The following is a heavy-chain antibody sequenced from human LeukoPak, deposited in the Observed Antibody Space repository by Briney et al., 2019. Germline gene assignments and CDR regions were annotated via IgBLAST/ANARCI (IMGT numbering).Heavy chain of an antibody. CDR3: ARESRGYDILTGKYHRGYYSYYMDV. CDR1: GFTFGDYA. J-gene: IGHJ6*03. V-gene: IGHV3-7*01. CDR2: INEDGSEK. Sequence: PGGSLRLSCTASGFTFGDYAMSWVRQAPGKGLEWVANINEDGSEKYYVDSVKGRFTISRDNAKNSLYLQMNSLRAEDTAVYYCARESRGYDILTGKYHRGYYSYYMDVWGKGTTVTVSS. D-gene: IGHD3-9*01.